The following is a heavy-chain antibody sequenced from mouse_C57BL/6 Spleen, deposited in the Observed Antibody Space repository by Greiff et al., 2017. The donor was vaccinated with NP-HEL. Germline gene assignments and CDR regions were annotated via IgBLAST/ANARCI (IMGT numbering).Heavy chain of an antibody. CDR1: GFTFSDYG. Sequence: VQLKESGGGLVKPGGSLKLSCAASGFTFSDYGMHWVRQAPETGLEWVAYISSGSSTIYYADTVKGRFTISRDNAKNTLFLQMTSLRSEDTAMYYCARGLRDYAMDYWGQGTSVTVSS. CDR3: ARGLRDYAMDY. V-gene: IGHV5-17*01. CDR2: ISSGSSTI. J-gene: IGHJ4*01. D-gene: IGHD1-1*01.